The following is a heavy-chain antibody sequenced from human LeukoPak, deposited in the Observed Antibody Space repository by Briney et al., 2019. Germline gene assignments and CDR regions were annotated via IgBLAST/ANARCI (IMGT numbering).Heavy chain of an antibody. CDR2: ISYDGSNK. J-gene: IGHJ4*02. D-gene: IGHD3-22*01. CDR1: GFTFSSYA. CDR3: ARDHYYDSSGLPPDY. V-gene: IGHV3-30*01. Sequence: PGRSLRLSCAASGFTFSSYAMHWVRQAPGKGLEWVAVISYDGSNKYYADSAKGRFTISRDNSKNTLYLQMNSLRAEDTAVYYCARDHYYDSSGLPPDYWGQGTLVTVSS.